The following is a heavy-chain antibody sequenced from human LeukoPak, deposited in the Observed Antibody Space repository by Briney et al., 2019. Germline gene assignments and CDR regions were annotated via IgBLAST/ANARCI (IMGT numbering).Heavy chain of an antibody. J-gene: IGHJ4*02. CDR1: GGSVINTNW. D-gene: IGHD3-10*01. Sequence: SETLSFTCGVPGGSVINTNWWTWVRQPPGKGLEWIGEVHLDGRTNYNPSLESRLTMSVDVSENQVSLKLTSVTAADTAVYYCAREGGSYRPLDYSGQGTLVTVSS. V-gene: IGHV4-4*02. CDR2: VHLDGRT. CDR3: AREGGSYRPLDY.